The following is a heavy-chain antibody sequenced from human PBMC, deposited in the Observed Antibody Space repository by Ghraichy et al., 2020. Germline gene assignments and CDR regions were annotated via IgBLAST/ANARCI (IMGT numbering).Heavy chain of an antibody. J-gene: IGHJ4*02. V-gene: IGHV3-23*01. Sequence: GGSLRLSCAASGFTFGSYAMTWVRQAPGKGLEWVSAASATGGATYSADSVKGRFTISRDNSKNTLYLQMNSLRAEDTALYYCAKWLKGGYYVVDYWGPGTLVTVSS. CDR1: GFTFGSYA. CDR2: ASATGGAT. D-gene: IGHD3-3*01. CDR3: AKWLKGGYYVVDY.